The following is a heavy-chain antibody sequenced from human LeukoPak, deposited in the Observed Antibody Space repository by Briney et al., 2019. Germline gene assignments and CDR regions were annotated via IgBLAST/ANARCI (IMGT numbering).Heavy chain of an antibody. CDR2: IIPIFGTA. CDR1: GGTFSSYA. CDR3: ARETFVVVPAAMSPHYYYYGMDV. Sequence: SVKVSCKASGGTFSSYAISWVRQAPGQGLEWMGGIIPIFGTANYAQKFQGRVTITADKSTSTAYMELSSLRSEDTAVYDCARETFVVVPAAMSPHYYYYGMDVWGKGTTVTVSS. D-gene: IGHD2-2*01. V-gene: IGHV1-69*06. J-gene: IGHJ6*04.